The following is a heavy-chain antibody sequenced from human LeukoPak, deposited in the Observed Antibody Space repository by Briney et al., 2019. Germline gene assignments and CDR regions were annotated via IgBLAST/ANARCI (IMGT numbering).Heavy chain of an antibody. D-gene: IGHD3-16*01. CDR2: INHSGST. J-gene: IGHJ4*02. CDR1: GGSFSGYY. CDR3: ARGRGGGLRLGELNY. Sequence: KPSETLSLTCAVYGGSFSGYYWSWIRQPPGKGLEWFGEINHSGSTNYNPSLKSRVTISVDTSKNQFSLKLSSVTAADTAVYYCARGRGGGLRLGELNYWGQGTLVTVSS. V-gene: IGHV4-34*01.